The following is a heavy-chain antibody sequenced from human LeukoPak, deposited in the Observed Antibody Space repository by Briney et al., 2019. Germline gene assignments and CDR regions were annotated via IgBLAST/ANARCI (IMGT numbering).Heavy chain of an antibody. D-gene: IGHD7-27*01. CDR2: INHSGST. Sequence: SETLSLTCAVYGGPFSGYYWSWIRQPPGKGLEWIGEINHSGSTNYNPSLKGRVTISVDTSKNQFSLKLSSVTAADTAVYYCARGRRLGRSPDYWGQGTLVTVSS. V-gene: IGHV4-34*01. J-gene: IGHJ4*02. CDR3: ARGRRLGRSPDY. CDR1: GGPFSGYY.